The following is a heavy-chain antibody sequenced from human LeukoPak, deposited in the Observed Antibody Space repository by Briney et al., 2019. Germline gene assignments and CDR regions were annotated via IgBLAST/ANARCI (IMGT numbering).Heavy chain of an antibody. J-gene: IGHJ4*02. Sequence: GGSLRLSCAASGFTFTDYAMNWVRQAPEKGLEWISTISDNGGETYYADSVKGRFAISRDNSKNTLFLQMNSLRAEDSAVYYCATDRERDPSVYYLVGGQGTLITVSS. CDR2: ISDNGGET. V-gene: IGHV3-23*01. D-gene: IGHD3-22*01. CDR1: GFTFTDYA. CDR3: ATDRERDPSVYYLV.